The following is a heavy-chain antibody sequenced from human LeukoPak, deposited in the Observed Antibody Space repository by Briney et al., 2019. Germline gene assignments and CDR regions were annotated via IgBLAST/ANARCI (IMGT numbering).Heavy chain of an antibody. J-gene: IGHJ6*02. V-gene: IGHV4-34*01. Sequence: SETLSLTCAVYGGSFSGYYWSWIRQPPGKGLEWIGEINHSGSTNYNPSLKSRVTISVDTSKNQFSLKLNSVTPEDTAVYYCARDSSPQYYDFWSGYYDGMDVGGQGTTVTVS. CDR2: INHSGST. D-gene: IGHD3-3*01. CDR1: GGSFSGYY. CDR3: ARDSSPQYYDFWSGYYDGMDV.